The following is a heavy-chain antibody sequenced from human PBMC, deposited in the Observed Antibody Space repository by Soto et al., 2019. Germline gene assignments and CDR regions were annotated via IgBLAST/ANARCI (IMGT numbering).Heavy chain of an antibody. Sequence: GASVKVSCKASGGTFSSYAISWVRQAPGQGLEWMGGIIPIFGTANYAQKFQGRVTITADESTSTAYMGLSSLRSEDTAVYYCARDGIAAAGNVWFDPWGQGTLVTVSS. CDR1: GGTFSSYA. CDR3: ARDGIAAAGNVWFDP. J-gene: IGHJ5*02. CDR2: IIPIFGTA. D-gene: IGHD6-13*01. V-gene: IGHV1-69*13.